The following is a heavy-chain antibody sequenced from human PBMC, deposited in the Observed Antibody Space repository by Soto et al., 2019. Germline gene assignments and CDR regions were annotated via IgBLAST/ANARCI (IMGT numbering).Heavy chain of an antibody. D-gene: IGHD1-20*01. CDR2: INAGNGNT. J-gene: IGHJ4*02. Sequence: AASVKVSCKASGYTFTSYAMHWVRQAPGQRLEWMGWINAGNGNTKYSQKFQGRVTITRDTSASTAYMELSSLRSEDTAVYYCARAEGITGTLDYWGQGTLVTVSS. CDR3: ARAEGITGTLDY. CDR1: GYTFTSYA. V-gene: IGHV1-3*01.